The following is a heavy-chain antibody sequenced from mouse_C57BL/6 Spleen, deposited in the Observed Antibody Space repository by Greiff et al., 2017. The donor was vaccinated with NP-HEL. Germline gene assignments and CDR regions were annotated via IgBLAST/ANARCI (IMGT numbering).Heavy chain of an antibody. D-gene: IGHD1-1*01. Sequence: QVQLMQPGSVLVRPGSSVNLSCPASGFTFPSYWMDWVQQSPGQGLDWIGNIYPSDSETPYNQKFKDKATLTVDKSYSTDYMQLSSLTAEDAAVYYCARTSLYYYGSSYTFDYWGQGTTLTVSS. CDR2: IYPSDSET. V-gene: IGHV1-61*01. J-gene: IGHJ2*01. CDR3: ARTSLYYYGSSYTFDY. CDR1: GFTFPSYW.